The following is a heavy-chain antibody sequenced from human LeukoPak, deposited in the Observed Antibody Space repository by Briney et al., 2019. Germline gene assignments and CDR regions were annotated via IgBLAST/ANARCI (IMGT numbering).Heavy chain of an antibody. D-gene: IGHD5-12*01. J-gene: IGHJ4*02. CDR2: ISGSDGST. CDR3: AKDVVATISNGGYYFDF. Sequence: GGSLRLSCAASGFTFSDYYMNWIRQAPGKGLEWVSGISGSDGSTYYADSVKGRFTISRDSSNNRLYLQMNSLRAEDTAVFYCAKDVVATISNGGYYFDFWGQGTLVTVSS. CDR1: GFTFSDYY. V-gene: IGHV3-23*01.